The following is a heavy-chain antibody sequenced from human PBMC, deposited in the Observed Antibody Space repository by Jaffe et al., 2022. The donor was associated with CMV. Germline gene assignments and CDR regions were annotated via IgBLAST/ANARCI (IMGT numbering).Heavy chain of an antibody. V-gene: IGHV5-51*01. CDR3: ARGPRYYDFWSGYYDY. D-gene: IGHD3-3*01. CDR1: GYSFTSYW. J-gene: IGHJ4*02. CDR2: IYPGDSDT. Sequence: EVQLVQSGAEVKKPGESLKISCKGSGYSFTSYWIGWVRQMPGKGLEWMGIIYPGDSDTRYSPSFQGQVTISADKSISTAYLQWSSLKASDTAMYYCARGPRYYDFWSGYYDYWGQGTLVTVSS.